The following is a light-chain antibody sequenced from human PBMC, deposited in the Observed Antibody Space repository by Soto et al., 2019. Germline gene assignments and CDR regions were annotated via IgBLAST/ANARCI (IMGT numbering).Light chain of an antibody. J-gene: IGKJ1*01. CDR2: KAS. CDR1: QTISSW. CDR3: MQPLQSWT. V-gene: IGKV1-5*03. Sequence: DIQMTQSPSTLSGSVGDRVTITCRASQTISSWLAWYQQKPGKAPKLLIYKASTLKSGVPSRFSGSGSGTDFTLKISRVEAEDVGVYYCMQPLQSWTFGQGTKVDI.